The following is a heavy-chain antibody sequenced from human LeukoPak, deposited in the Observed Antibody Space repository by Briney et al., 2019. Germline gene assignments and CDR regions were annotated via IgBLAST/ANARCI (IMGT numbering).Heavy chain of an antibody. Sequence: PSETLSLTCTVSGGSVSSGSYYWSWIRQPPGKGLEWIGYIYYSGSTNYNPPLKSRVTISVDRSKNQFSLKLSSVTAADTAVYYCARVSGGYGSAQLDYWGQGTLVTVSS. J-gene: IGHJ4*02. CDR2: IYYSGST. CDR3: ARVSGGYGSAQLDY. V-gene: IGHV4-61*01. CDR1: GGSVSSGSYY. D-gene: IGHD3-10*01.